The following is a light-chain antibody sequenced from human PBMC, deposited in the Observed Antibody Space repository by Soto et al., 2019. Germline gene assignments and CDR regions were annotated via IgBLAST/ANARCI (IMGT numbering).Light chain of an antibody. Sequence: QSALTQPASVSGSPGQSITISCTGTSSDVGGYNYVSWYQQHPGKAPKLMIYEVSNRPSGVSNPFSGSKSGNTASLTISGRQAEDEADYYCSSYTSSSTRVFGGGTKLTVL. CDR3: SSYTSSSTRV. V-gene: IGLV2-14*01. CDR2: EVS. J-gene: IGLJ3*02. CDR1: SSDVGGYNY.